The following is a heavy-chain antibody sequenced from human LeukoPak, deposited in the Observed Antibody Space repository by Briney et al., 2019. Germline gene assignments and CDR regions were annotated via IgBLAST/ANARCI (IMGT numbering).Heavy chain of an antibody. CDR2: ISYDGSNK. CDR1: GFTFISYG. J-gene: IGHJ5*02. D-gene: IGHD3-16*01. Sequence: GRSLRLSCAASGFTFISYGRHWVGQAPGKGLEWVAIISYDGSNKYYADSVKGRFTISRDNSKNTLYLQMNSLRTEDTAVYYCGGYNWFDPWGQGTLVTVSS. CDR3: GGYNWFDP. V-gene: IGHV3-30*03.